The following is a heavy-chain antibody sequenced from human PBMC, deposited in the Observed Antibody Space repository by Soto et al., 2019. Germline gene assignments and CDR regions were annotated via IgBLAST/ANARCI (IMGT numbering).Heavy chain of an antibody. CDR1: PGSISSSY. J-gene: IGHJ5*02. CDR2: VAYSGTT. V-gene: IGHV4-59*01. Sequence: QVQLRESGPGLVKPSETLTLTCTVSPGSISSSYWSWIRQPPGRGLEWIGHVAYSGTTKYNPSLKSRGSISVSTSKRQFSLRLTSVTAADTAVYYCAREAQDYYFDHWGQGILVTVSS. CDR3: AREAQDYYFDH. D-gene: IGHD1-26*01.